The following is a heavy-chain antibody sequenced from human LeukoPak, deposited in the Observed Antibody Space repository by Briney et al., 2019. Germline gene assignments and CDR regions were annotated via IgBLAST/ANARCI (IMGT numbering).Heavy chain of an antibody. CDR2: ITSSSSTI. D-gene: IGHD3-10*02. Sequence: GGSLRLSCAASGFTFSSYSMNWVRQAPGKGLEWVSSITSSSSTIYYADSVKGRFTISRDNAKNSLYLQMNSLRAEDTAVYYCAELGITMIGGVWGKGTTVTISS. CDR1: GFTFSSYS. CDR3: AELGITMIGGV. J-gene: IGHJ6*04. V-gene: IGHV3-48*04.